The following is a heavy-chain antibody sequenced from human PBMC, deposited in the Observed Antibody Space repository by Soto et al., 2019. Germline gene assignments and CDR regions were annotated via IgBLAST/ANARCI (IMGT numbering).Heavy chain of an antibody. D-gene: IGHD3-22*01. CDR2: ISGSGGST. J-gene: IGHJ4*02. V-gene: IGHV3-23*01. Sequence: GGSLRLSCAASGFTFSIYAMSWVRQAPGKGLEWVSAISGSGGSTYYADSVKGRFTISRSNSKNTLYLQMDSLRADDTALYYCGKEAAHSAWLPPDYWGQGTLVTVSS. CDR3: GKEAAHSAWLPPDY. CDR1: GFTFSIYA.